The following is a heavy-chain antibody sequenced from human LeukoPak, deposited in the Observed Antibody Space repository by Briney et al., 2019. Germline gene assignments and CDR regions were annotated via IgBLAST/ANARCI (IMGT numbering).Heavy chain of an antibody. CDR3: ARDFGPFEYSSSSVDY. CDR2: ISSSSSYI. Sequence: GGSLRLSCAASGFTFSSYSMNWVRQAPGKGLEWVSSISSSSSYIYYADSVKGRFTISRDNAKNSLYLQMNSLRAEDTAVYYCARDFGPFEYSSSSVDYWGQGTLVTVSS. CDR1: GFTFSSYS. D-gene: IGHD6-6*01. J-gene: IGHJ4*02. V-gene: IGHV3-21*01.